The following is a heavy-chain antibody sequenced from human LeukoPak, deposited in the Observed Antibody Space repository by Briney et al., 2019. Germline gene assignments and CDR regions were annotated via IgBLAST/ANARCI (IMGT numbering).Heavy chain of an antibody. V-gene: IGHV1-18*01. Sequence: GASVKVSCKASGYTFTSYGISWVRQAPGQGLEWMGWISAYNGNTNYAQKLQGRVTMTTDTSTSTAYMELRSLRSDDTAVYYCARLSATRFSYYYCYMDVWGKGTTVTVSS. J-gene: IGHJ6*03. CDR3: ARLSATRFSYYYCYMDV. CDR2: ISAYNGNT. CDR1: GYTFTSYG. D-gene: IGHD1-26*01.